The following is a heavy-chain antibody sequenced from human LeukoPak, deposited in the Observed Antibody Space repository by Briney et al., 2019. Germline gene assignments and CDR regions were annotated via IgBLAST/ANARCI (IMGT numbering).Heavy chain of an antibody. D-gene: IGHD1-26*01. CDR1: GYTFTSYT. CDR3: ASGPSYSGSNEYFDS. V-gene: IGHV7-4-1*02. Sequence: ASVKVSCKASGYTFTSYTMNWVRQAPGQGLEWMGWINTNTGNPTYAQDYTGRFVFSLDTSVSTTYLQISRLKAEDTAVYYCASGPSYSGSNEYFDSWGQGTLVTVSS. CDR2: INTNTGNP. J-gene: IGHJ4*02.